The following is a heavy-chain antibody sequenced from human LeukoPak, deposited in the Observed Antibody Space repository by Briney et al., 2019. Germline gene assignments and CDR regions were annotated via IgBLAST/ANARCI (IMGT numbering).Heavy chain of an antibody. CDR1: RGTLTVAN. CDR2: INHSGST. D-gene: IGHD1-26*01. Sequence: SETLSLTCAPYRGTLTVANWSLSSQPPGKGLEWIGEINHSGSTNYNPSLKSRVTISVDTSKNQFSLKLSSVTAADTAVYYCAAVGETYMSYYYRCGFDPWGQGTLVTVSS. J-gene: IGHJ5*02. CDR3: AAVGETYMSYYYRCGFDP. V-gene: IGHV4-34*08.